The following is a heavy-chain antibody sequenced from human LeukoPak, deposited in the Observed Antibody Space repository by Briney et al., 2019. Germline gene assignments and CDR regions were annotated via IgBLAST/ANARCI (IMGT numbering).Heavy chain of an antibody. V-gene: IGHV3-23*01. CDR3: AKDFDRELVVVTAILSGAFDI. CDR1: GFTFSSYA. J-gene: IGHJ3*02. CDR2: ISGSGGST. Sequence: PGGSLRLSCAASGFTFSSYAMSWVRQAPGKGLEWVSAISGSGGSTYYADSVKGRFTITRDNSKNTLYLQMNSLRAEDTAVYYCAKDFDRELVVVTAILSGAFDIWGQGTMVTVSS. D-gene: IGHD2-21*02.